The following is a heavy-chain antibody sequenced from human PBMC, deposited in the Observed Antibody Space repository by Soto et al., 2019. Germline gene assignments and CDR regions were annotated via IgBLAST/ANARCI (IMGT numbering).Heavy chain of an antibody. CDR2: IYYSGST. CDR1: GGSISSGGYY. Sequence: QVQLQESGPGLVKPSQTLSLTCTVSGGSISSGGYYWSWIRQHPGKGLEWIGYIYYSGSTYYNPSLKSRVTISVNTSNNQFSLKLSSVTAADTVVYYCALVIRITIFGVVISWFDPWGQGTLVTVFS. J-gene: IGHJ5*02. V-gene: IGHV4-31*03. D-gene: IGHD3-3*01. CDR3: ALVIRITIFGVVISWFDP.